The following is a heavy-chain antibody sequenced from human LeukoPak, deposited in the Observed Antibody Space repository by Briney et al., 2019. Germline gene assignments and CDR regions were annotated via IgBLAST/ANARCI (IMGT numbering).Heavy chain of an antibody. Sequence: ASVKVSCKASGYTFTSYDTNWVRQATGQGLEWMGWMNPNSGNTGYAQKFQGRVTITRNTSISTAYMELSSLRSEDTAVYYCARGRRNVVVIATVLYYFDYWGQGTLVTVSS. CDR3: ARGRRNVVVIATVLYYFDY. V-gene: IGHV1-8*03. CDR1: GYTFTSYD. J-gene: IGHJ4*02. CDR2: MNPNSGNT. D-gene: IGHD2-21*01.